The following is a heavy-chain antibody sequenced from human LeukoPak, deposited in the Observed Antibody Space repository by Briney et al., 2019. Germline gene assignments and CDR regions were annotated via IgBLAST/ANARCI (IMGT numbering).Heavy chain of an antibody. CDR2: IYHSGNT. V-gene: IGHV4-38-2*02. D-gene: IGHD3-10*01. J-gene: IGHJ4*02. CDR3: ARVGMVRGVTLYFDY. Sequence: PSETLSLTCTVSGYSISSGYYWGWIRHPPGKVLEWIGSIYHSGNTYYNPSLKSRVTISVDTSKNQFSLKLNSVTAADTAVYYCARVGMVRGVTLYFDYWGQGTLVTVSS. CDR1: GYSISSGYY.